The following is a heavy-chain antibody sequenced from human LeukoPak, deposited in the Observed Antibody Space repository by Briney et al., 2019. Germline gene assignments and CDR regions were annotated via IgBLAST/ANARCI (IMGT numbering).Heavy chain of an antibody. V-gene: IGHV5-51*01. CDR3: ARARAGNYHWDY. Sequence: GEPLKISCKDSGYSFTNYWIGWVRQMPGKGLEWMGIIHPADSDTRYSPSFQGQVTISADKSISTAYLQWSSLKASDTAMYYCARARAGNYHWDYWGQGTLVTVSS. D-gene: IGHD1-7*01. CDR2: IHPADSDT. J-gene: IGHJ4*02. CDR1: GYSFTNYW.